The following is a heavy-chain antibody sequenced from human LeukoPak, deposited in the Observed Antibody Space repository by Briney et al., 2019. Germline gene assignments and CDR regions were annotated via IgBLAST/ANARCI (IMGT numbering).Heavy chain of an antibody. CDR2: ISGSGGNT. D-gene: IGHD7-27*01. CDR1: GFTFSNYA. Sequence: GGSLRLSCAASGFTFSNYAMNWVRQAPGKGLEWVSAISGSGGNTYYADSVKGRFTISRDNSKNTLYLQMNSLRAEDTAVYYCTKENDWGLLGYWGQGTLVTVSS. J-gene: IGHJ4*02. CDR3: TKENDWGLLGY. V-gene: IGHV3-23*01.